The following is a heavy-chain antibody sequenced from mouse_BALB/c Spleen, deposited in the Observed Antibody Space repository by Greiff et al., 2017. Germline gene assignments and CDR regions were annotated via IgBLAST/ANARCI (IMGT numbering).Heavy chain of an antibody. CDR2: ISSGSSTI. CDR1: GFTFSSFG. D-gene: IGHD2-3*01. CDR3: ARSGDGYYEDAMDY. Sequence: DVKLQESGGGLVQPGGSRKLSCAASGFTFSSFGMHWVRQAPEKGLEWVAYISSGSSTIYYADTVKGRFTISRDNPKNTLFLQMTSLRSEDTAMYYCARSGDGYYEDAMDYWGQGTSVTVSS. J-gene: IGHJ4*01. V-gene: IGHV5-17*02.